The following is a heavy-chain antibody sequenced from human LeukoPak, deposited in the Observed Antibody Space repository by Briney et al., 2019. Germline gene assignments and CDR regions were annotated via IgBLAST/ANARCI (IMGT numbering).Heavy chain of an antibody. Sequence: GGSLRLSCAASGFTFSSYEMNWVRQAPGKGLEWVSYISSSGSTIYYADSVKGRFTMSRDNAKNSLYLQMNSLRAEDTAVYYCAVTTYDSSGYYSNWGQGTLVTVSS. V-gene: IGHV3-48*03. CDR2: ISSSGSTI. CDR1: GFTFSSYE. D-gene: IGHD3-22*01. CDR3: AVTTYDSSGYYSN. J-gene: IGHJ4*02.